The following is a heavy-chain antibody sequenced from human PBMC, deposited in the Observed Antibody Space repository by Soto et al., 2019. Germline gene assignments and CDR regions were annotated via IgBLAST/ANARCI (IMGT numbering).Heavy chain of an antibody. CDR3: AREGGNLNWFDP. CDR1: GGSINSGDYS. J-gene: IGHJ5*02. D-gene: IGHD1-26*01. Sequence: SETLSLTCTVSGGSINSGDYSWTWIRQPPGKCLEWIGYIYHTGTTYYNMSLKSRVTISVDGSKNQFSLKLSSVNSLRDEDTAVYYCAREGGNLNWFDPWGQGILVTVSS. V-gene: IGHV4-30-2*01. CDR2: IYHTGTT.